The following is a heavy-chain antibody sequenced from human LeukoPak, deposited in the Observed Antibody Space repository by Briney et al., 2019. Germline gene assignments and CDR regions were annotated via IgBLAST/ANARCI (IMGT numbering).Heavy chain of an antibody. CDR3: ARDYYDSSGHYYVDS. D-gene: IGHD3-22*01. J-gene: IGHJ4*02. CDR2: ISSSSSPT. V-gene: IGHV3-48*02. Sequence: GGSLRLSCAASGFTFSSYSMNRVRQAPGKGLEWVSYISSSSSPTYYADSVKGRFTISRDNAKNSLYLQMNSLRDEDTAVYYCARDYYDSSGHYYVDSWGQGTLVTVSS. CDR1: GFTFSSYS.